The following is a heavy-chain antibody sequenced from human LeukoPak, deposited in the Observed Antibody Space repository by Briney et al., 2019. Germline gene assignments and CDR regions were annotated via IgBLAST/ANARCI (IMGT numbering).Heavy chain of an antibody. CDR2: IYPGDSDT. D-gene: IGHD2-2*01. V-gene: IGHV5-51*01. Sequence: GESLKISCKGSGYSFSSYWIGWVRQMPGKGLERMGIIYPGDSDTRYSPSFQGQVTISADRSVSTAYLQWSSLKASDTAMYYCARQRYCSTTSCSFYFDYWGQGTLVTVSS. CDR1: GYSFSSYW. CDR3: ARQRYCSTTSCSFYFDY. J-gene: IGHJ4*02.